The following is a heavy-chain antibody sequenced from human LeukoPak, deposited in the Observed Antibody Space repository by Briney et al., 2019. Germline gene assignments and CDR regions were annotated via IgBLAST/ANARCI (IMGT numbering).Heavy chain of an antibody. CDR3: ARDRLWFGDYYYYGMDV. V-gene: IGHV3-48*03. Sequence: GSLRLSCAASGFTFSSYEMNWVRQAPGKGLEWVSYISSSGSTIYYADSVKGRFTISRDNAKNSLYLQMNSLRAEDTAVYYCARDRLWFGDYYYYGMDVWGKGTTVTVSS. J-gene: IGHJ6*04. CDR2: ISSSGSTI. D-gene: IGHD3-10*01. CDR1: GFTFSSYE.